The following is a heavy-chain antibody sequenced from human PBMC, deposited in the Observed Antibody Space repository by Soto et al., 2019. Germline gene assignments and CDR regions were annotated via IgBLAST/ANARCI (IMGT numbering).Heavy chain of an antibody. CDR1: GGSFSGYY. CDR2: INHSGST. CDR3: ARVRSVAGSSPFDY. V-gene: IGHV4-34*01. D-gene: IGHD6-19*01. J-gene: IGHJ4*02. Sequence: PSETLSLTCAVYGGSFSGYYWSWIRQPPGKGLEWIGEINHSGSTNYNPSLKSRFTISVDTSKNQFSLKLSSVTAADTAVYYCARVRSVAGSSPFDYWGQGTLVTVSS.